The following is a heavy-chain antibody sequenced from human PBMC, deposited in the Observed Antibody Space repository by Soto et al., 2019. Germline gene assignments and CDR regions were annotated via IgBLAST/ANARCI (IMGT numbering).Heavy chain of an antibody. CDR2: ISSSGSYT. V-gene: IGHV3-11*05. CDR1: GFTFSDYY. Sequence: QVQLVESGGGLVKPGGSLRLSCAASGFTFSDYYMSWIRQAPGKGLEWVSHISSSGSYTQYADSVKGRFTISRDNTKNSLYLQMNSLRAEDAAVYYCARADLYGDLYYFDYWGQGALVTVSA. J-gene: IGHJ4*02. CDR3: ARADLYGDLYYFDY. D-gene: IGHD4-17*01.